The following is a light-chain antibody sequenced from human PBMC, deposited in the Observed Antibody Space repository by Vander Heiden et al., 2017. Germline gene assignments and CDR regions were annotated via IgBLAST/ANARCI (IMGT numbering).Light chain of an antibody. CDR3: QQSDSTPYFT. J-gene: IGKJ3*01. V-gene: IGKV1-39*01. CDR1: QSISSY. CDR2: AAS. Sequence: DMQMTQSASSLSASVGDRVTITCRASQSISSYLNWYQQKPGKAPKLLIYAASSLQSGVPSRFSGSGSGTDFTLTISSLQPEDFASYYCQQSDSTPYFTFGRGTKVDIK.